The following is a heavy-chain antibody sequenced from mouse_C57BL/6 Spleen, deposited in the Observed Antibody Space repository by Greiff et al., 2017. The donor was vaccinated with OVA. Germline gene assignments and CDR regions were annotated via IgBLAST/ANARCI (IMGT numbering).Heavy chain of an antibody. V-gene: IGHV5-16*01. Sequence: EVKLEESEGGLVQPGSSMKLSCTASGFTFSDYYMAWVRQVPEKGLEWVANINYDGSSTYYLDSLKSRFIISSDNAKNILYLQMSSLKSEDTATYYCAREGGYGNYGYYAMDYWGQGTSVTVSS. CDR3: AREGGYGNYGYYAMDY. CDR2: INYDGSST. D-gene: IGHD2-1*01. J-gene: IGHJ4*01. CDR1: GFTFSDYY.